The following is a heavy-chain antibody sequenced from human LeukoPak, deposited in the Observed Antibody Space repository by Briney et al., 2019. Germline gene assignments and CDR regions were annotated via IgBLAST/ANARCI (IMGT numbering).Heavy chain of an antibody. J-gene: IGHJ4*02. V-gene: IGHV1-2*02. Sequence: ASVKVSCKASGYTFTGYYTHWVRQAPGQGLEWMGWINPNSGGTNYAQKFQGRVTMTRDTSISTAYMELSRLRSDDTAVYYCARGGSSWRIRSFDYWGQGTLVTVSS. D-gene: IGHD6-13*01. CDR3: ARGGSSWRIRSFDY. CDR1: GYTFTGYY. CDR2: INPNSGGT.